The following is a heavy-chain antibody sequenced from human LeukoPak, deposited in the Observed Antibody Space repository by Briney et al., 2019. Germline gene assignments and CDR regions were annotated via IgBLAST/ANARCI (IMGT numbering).Heavy chain of an antibody. CDR2: VSSRSTYR. V-gene: IGHV3-21*01. CDR1: GFTFSDYS. J-gene: IGHJ6*03. CDR3: ARLWFGELLKVVDSYPYMDV. D-gene: IGHD3-10*01. Sequence: GGSLRLSCAASGFTFSDYSMNWVRQAPGQGLEWVSSVSSRSTYRYHADSVKGRFTISRDNAKNSLYLQMNSLRAEDTAVYYCARLWFGELLKVVDSYPYMDVWGKGTTVTVSS.